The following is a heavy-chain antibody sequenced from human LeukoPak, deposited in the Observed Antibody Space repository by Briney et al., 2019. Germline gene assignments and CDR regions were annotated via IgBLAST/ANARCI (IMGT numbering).Heavy chain of an antibody. D-gene: IGHD2-21*01. Sequence: GGSLRLSCAVSGFIFSIYTMNWVRQAPGKGLEWVSTISDSGGRTDYADSVKGRFTISRDNSKNTLYLQMNSLRAEDTAVYYCAKALEDCGGDCYSDYWGQGTLVTVSS. CDR2: ISDSGGRT. V-gene: IGHV3-23*01. CDR3: AKALEDCGGDCYSDY. J-gene: IGHJ4*02. CDR1: GFIFSIYT.